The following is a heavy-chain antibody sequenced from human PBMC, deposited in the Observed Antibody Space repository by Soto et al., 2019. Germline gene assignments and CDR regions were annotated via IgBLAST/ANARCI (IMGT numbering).Heavy chain of an antibody. CDR3: AKVLITMIVVVIPDAFDI. CDR1: GFTFSSYA. V-gene: IGHV3-23*01. J-gene: IGHJ3*02. D-gene: IGHD3-22*01. CDR2: ISGSGGST. Sequence: GSLRLSCAASGFTFSSYAMSWVRQAPGKGLEWVSAISGSGGSTYYADSVKGRFTISRDNSKNTQYLQMNSLRAEDTAVYYCAKVLITMIVVVIPDAFDIWGQGTMVTVSS.